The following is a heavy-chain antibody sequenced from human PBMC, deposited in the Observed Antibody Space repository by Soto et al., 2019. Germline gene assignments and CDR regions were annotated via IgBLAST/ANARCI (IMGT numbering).Heavy chain of an antibody. CDR1: GYTFTSYA. Sequence: ASVKVSCKASGYTFTSYAMHWVRQAPGQRLEWMGWINAGNGNTKYSQKFQGRVTITRDTSASTAYMELSSLRSEDTAVYYCARDRYDSSGYYLYYFDYWGQGTLVTVSS. CDR3: ARDRYDSSGYYLYYFDY. J-gene: IGHJ4*02. D-gene: IGHD3-22*01. V-gene: IGHV1-3*01. CDR2: INAGNGNT.